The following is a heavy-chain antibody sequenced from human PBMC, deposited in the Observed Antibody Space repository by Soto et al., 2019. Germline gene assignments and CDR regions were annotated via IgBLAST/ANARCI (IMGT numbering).Heavy chain of an antibody. J-gene: IGHJ6*02. D-gene: IGHD3-22*01. Sequence: PSETLSLTCTVSVRSGSSGSYYWSWILQPPGKGLEWIGYIYYSGSTNYNPSLKSRVTISVDTSKNQFSLKLSSVTAADTAVYYCARDSMIVVPDYYYYYGMDVWGQGATVTVSS. V-gene: IGHV4-61*01. CDR1: VRSGSSGSYY. CDR2: IYYSGST. CDR3: ARDSMIVVPDYYYYYGMDV.